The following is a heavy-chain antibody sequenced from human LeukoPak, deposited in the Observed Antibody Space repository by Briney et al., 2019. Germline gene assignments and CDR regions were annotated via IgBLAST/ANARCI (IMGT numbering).Heavy chain of an antibody. CDR2: IRADVGTT. CDR1: GFSFSNFA. J-gene: IGHJ4*02. CDR3: AKDRDDYGDADY. Sequence: GGSLRLSCAASGFSFSNFAMTWVRQAPGRGLEWVSTIRADVGTTNYADSVKGRFTISRDNSKNTVYLQMNSLRAEDTAVYYCAKDRDDYGDADYWGQGTLVAVSS. D-gene: IGHD4-17*01. V-gene: IGHV3-23*01.